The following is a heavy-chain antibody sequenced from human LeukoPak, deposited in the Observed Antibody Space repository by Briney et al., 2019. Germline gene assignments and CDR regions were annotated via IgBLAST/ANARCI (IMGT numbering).Heavy chain of an antibody. D-gene: IGHD3-3*01. CDR2: IYYSGST. CDR3: ASSSRITIFGVVFDY. J-gene: IGHJ4*02. Sequence: SETLSLTCTVSGGSISSYYWSWIRQPPGKGLEWIGNIYYSGSTNYNPSLKSRVTISVDTSKNQFSLKLSSVTAADTAVYYCASSSRITIFGVVFDYWGQGTLVTVSS. V-gene: IGHV4-59*01. CDR1: GGSISSYY.